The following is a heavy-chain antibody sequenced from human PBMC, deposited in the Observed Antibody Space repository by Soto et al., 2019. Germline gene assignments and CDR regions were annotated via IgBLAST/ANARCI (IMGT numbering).Heavy chain of an antibody. J-gene: IGHJ4*02. D-gene: IGHD2-8*01. CDR2: IHGNGGSP. CDR1: GLSFSDYG. Sequence: GRCLRLSCAAAGLSFSDYGMSWVRQAPGKGLEWVSAIHGNGGSPYYADSVKGRVIISRDNSKNTLHLQLNSLRAEDTAIYYCAKRRINTYGYIDYWGQGALVTVSS. V-gene: IGHV3-23*01. CDR3: AKRRINTYGYIDY.